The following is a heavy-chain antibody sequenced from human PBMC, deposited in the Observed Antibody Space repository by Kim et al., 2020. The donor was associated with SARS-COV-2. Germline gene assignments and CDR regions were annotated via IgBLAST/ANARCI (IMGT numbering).Heavy chain of an antibody. CDR2: ISGSGGST. J-gene: IGHJ6*03. V-gene: IGHV3-23*01. D-gene: IGHD2-21*02. CDR3: AKRYGGDPGWYYYYMDV. CDR1: GFTFSSYA. Sequence: GGSLRLSCAASGFTFSSYAMSWVRQAPGKGLEWVSAISGSGGSTYYADSVKGRFTISRDNSKNTLYLQMNSLRAEDTAVYYCAKRYGGDPGWYYYYMDVWGKGTTVTVSS.